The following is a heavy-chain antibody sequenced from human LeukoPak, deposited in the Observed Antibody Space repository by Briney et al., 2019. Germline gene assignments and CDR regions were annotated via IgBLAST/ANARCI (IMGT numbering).Heavy chain of an antibody. J-gene: IGHJ4*02. CDR1: GFIFSTYT. CDR2: ITSGSTYI. Sequence: PGESLRLSCAASGFIFSTYTMNWVRKAPGKGLEWVSSITSGSTYISYADSLKGRFTVSRDNASNSLYLQMNSLRAEDTAVYYCASDACSSTSCFRDSWGQGTLVTVSS. CDR3: ASDACSSTSCFRDS. V-gene: IGHV3-21*01. D-gene: IGHD2-2*01.